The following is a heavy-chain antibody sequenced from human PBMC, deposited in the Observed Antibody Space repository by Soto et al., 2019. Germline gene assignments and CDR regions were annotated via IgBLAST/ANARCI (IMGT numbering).Heavy chain of an antibody. Sequence: GGSLRLSCAASGFTFSSYWMSWVRQAPGKGLEWVANIKQDGSEKYYVDTVKGRFTISRDNAKNSLYLQMNSLRAVDTAVYYCARDSLSSGWYFDYWGQGTLVTVSS. CDR1: GFTFSSYW. J-gene: IGHJ4*02. D-gene: IGHD6-19*01. CDR2: IKQDGSEK. CDR3: ARDSLSSGWYFDY. V-gene: IGHV3-7*01.